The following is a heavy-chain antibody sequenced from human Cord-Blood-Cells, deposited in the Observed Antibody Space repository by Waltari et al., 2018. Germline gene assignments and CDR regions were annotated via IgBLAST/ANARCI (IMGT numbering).Heavy chain of an antibody. CDR3: ARRVRDGHYNWFDP. CDR1: SGSISSSSYY. V-gene: IGHV4-39*01. J-gene: IGHJ5*02. CDR2: IYYSGST. Sequence: QLQLQESGPGLVKPSETLSLTCTVSSGSISSSSYYWGWIRQPPGKGLEWIGSIYYSGSTYYNPPLKSRVTISVDTSKNQFSLKLSSVTAADTAVYYCARRVRDGHYNWFDPWGQGTLVTVSS.